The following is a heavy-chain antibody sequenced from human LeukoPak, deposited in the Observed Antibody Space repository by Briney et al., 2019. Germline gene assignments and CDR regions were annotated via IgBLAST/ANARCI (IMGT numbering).Heavy chain of an antibody. J-gene: IGHJ6*02. CDR1: GYTFTSYG. CDR2: ISAYNGNT. V-gene: IGHV1-18*01. CDR3: ARGKAREYYDFWSGYSDYYYYGMDV. D-gene: IGHD3-3*01. Sequence: ASVKVSCKASGYTFTSYGISWVRQAPGQGLEWMGWISAYNGNTNYAQKLQGRVTMTTDTSTSTAYMELRSLRSDDTAVYYCARGKAREYYDFWSGYSDYYYYGMDVWGQGTTVTVSS.